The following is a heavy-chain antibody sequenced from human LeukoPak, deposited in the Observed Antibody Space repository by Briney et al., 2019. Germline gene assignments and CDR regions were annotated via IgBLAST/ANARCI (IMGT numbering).Heavy chain of an antibody. CDR3: AKGAVAGRPGPEDY. J-gene: IGHJ4*02. CDR1: GFTFSSYA. CDR2: ISGSGGST. D-gene: IGHD6-19*01. V-gene: IGHV3-23*01. Sequence: GGSLRLSCAASGFTFSSYAMSWVRQAPGKGLEWVSAISGSGGSTYYADSVKGRFTISRDNSKNTLYLQMRSLRAEDTAIYYCAKGAVAGRPGPEDYWGQGTLVTVSS.